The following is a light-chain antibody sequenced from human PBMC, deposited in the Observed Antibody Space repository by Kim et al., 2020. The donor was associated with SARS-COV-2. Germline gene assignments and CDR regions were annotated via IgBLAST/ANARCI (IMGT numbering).Light chain of an antibody. CDR2: DTS. CDR3: QHYASLPRT. V-gene: IGKV3-20*01. CDR1: QTVSSDY. J-gene: IGKJ4*02. Sequence: EILLTQSPGTLSLSPGERATLSCWASQTVSSDYLVWYQQKPGQSPRLLIYDTSTRVTGIPNRFSGRGSGTNFTLTIGRLEPEDSAIYYCQHYASLPRTYGEGTKVDI.